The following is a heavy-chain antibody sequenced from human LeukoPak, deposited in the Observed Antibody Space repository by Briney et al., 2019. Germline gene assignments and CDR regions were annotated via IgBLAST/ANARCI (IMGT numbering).Heavy chain of an antibody. Sequence: ASVKVSCKASGYTFTSYYMHWVRQAPGQGLEWMGIINPSGGSTSYAQKFQGRVTMTRDMSTSTVYMELSSLRSEDTAVYYCAVLVSSSSSNQYDYFDYWGQGTLVTVSS. D-gene: IGHD6-6*01. CDR3: AVLVSSSSSNQYDYFDY. V-gene: IGHV1-46*01. J-gene: IGHJ4*02. CDR2: INPSGGST. CDR1: GYTFTSYY.